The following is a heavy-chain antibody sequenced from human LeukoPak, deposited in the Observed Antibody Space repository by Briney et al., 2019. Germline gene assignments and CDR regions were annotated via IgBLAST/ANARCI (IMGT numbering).Heavy chain of an antibody. Sequence: PGGSLRLSCAASRYTFSSYAMSWVRQAPGKGLECVSAISGSGGSAYYADSVKGRFTISRDNSKNTLYLQMNSLRAEDTAVYYCAKSLWQQLIQRTTLDNWGQGTLVTVSS. D-gene: IGHD6-13*01. CDR3: AKSLWQQLIQRTTLDN. CDR2: ISGSGGSA. CDR1: RYTFSSYA. J-gene: IGHJ4*02. V-gene: IGHV3-23*01.